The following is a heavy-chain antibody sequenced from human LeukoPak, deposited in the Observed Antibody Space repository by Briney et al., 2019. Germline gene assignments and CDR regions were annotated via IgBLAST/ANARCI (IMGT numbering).Heavy chain of an antibody. CDR1: GFTFSSYA. CDR3: AKTASWGTAADLDY. D-gene: IGHD6-13*01. J-gene: IGHJ4*02. V-gene: IGHV3-23*01. Sequence: PGGSLRLSCAASGFTFSSYAMNWVRQAPGKGVEWVSGISGSGGDTYYTDSVKGRFTISRDNSKNTLYLQMNSLRAEDTAVYYCAKTASWGTAADLDYWGQGTLVTVSS. CDR2: ISGSGGDT.